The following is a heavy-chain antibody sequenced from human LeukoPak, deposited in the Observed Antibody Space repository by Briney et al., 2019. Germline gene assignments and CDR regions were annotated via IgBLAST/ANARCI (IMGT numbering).Heavy chain of an antibody. V-gene: IGHV4-34*01. CDR1: GGSFSGYY. Sequence: PSETLSLTCAVYGGSFSGYYWSWIRQPPGKGLEWIGEINHSGSTNYNPSLKSRVTISVDTSKNQFSLKLSSVTAADTAVYYCARTLPRGSSTRVYYFDYWGQGTLVTVSS. D-gene: IGHD2-2*01. J-gene: IGHJ4*02. CDR3: ARTLPRGSSTRVYYFDY. CDR2: INHSGST.